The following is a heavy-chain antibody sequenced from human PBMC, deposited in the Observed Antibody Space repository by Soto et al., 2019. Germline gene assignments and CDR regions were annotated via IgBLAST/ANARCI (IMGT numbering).Heavy chain of an antibody. D-gene: IGHD5-18*01. CDR3: ARRVGYSYGIMDV. Sequence: EVQLVESGGGLVQPGGSLRLSCAASGFTFSTYWMHWVRQVPGKGLVWVSRINTDGSSTSYADSVKGRFTSSRDNAKNTLSLQMNSLRAEDTAVYFCARRVGYSYGIMDVWGQGTTVTVSS. CDR2: INTDGSST. J-gene: IGHJ6*02. V-gene: IGHV3-74*01. CDR1: GFTFSTYW.